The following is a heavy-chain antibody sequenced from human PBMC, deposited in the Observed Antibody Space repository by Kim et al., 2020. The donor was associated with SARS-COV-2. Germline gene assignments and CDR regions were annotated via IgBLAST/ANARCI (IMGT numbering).Heavy chain of an antibody. CDR3: AREYYYGSGSYLSGVFDY. D-gene: IGHD3-10*01. CDR2: IIPIFGTA. V-gene: IGHV1-69*13. Sequence: SVKVSCKASGGTFSSYAISWVRQAPGQGLEWMGGIIPIFGTANYAQKFQGRVTITADESTSTAYMELSSLRSEDTAVYYCAREYYYGSGSYLSGVFDYWGQGTLVTVSS. J-gene: IGHJ4*02. CDR1: GGTFSSYA.